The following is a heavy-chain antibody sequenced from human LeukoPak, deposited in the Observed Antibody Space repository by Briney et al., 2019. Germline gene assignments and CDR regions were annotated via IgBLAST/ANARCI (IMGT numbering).Heavy chain of an antibody. V-gene: IGHV1-69*11. J-gene: IGHJ6*03. CDR3: ATTDYDFMSGSYYMDV. CDR1: GGTFRSYA. D-gene: IGHD3-3*01. CDR2: TIPILGTT. Sequence: SVKVSCKASGGTFRSYAITWVRQAPGQGPEWMGRTIPILGTTKYTQKSQGRLTITTDESTSTAYMELSSLISEDTAVYFCATTDYDFMSGSYYMDVWGKGTTVIVSS.